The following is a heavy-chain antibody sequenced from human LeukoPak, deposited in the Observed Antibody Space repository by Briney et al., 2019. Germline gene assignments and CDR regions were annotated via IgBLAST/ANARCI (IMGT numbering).Heavy chain of an antibody. CDR1: GYTFTGYY. D-gene: IGHD1-26*01. Sequence: GASVKVSCKASGYTFTGYYMHWVRQAPGQGLEWMGWINPNSGGTNYAQKFQGRVTMTRDTSISTAYMELRSLRSDDTAVYYCAYEGYSGSYGRGDAFDIWGQGTMVTVSS. V-gene: IGHV1-2*02. CDR2: INPNSGGT. CDR3: AYEGYSGSYGRGDAFDI. J-gene: IGHJ3*02.